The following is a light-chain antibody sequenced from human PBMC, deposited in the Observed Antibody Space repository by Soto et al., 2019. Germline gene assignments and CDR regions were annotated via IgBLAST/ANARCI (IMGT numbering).Light chain of an antibody. CDR3: QQYNSYSMYT. CDR2: DAS. V-gene: IGKV1-5*01. J-gene: IGKJ2*01. CDR1: QSISSW. Sequence: DIQMTQSPSTLSASVGDRVTSTCRASQSISSWLAWYQQKPGKAPKLLIYDASSLESGVPSRFSGSGSGTEFTLTISSLQPDDFATYYCQQYNSYSMYTFGQGTKLEIQ.